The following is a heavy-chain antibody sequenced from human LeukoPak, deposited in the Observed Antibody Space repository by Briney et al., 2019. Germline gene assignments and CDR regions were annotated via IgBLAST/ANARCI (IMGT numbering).Heavy chain of an antibody. CDR2: INHSGRT. Sequence: SETLSLTCGVYGGSSSGNYWSWIRQPPGKGLEWIGEINHSGRTKYNPSLKSRVTISVDTSKNQFSLKLSSVTAADTAVYYCARGQGIFDYWGQGTLVTVSS. CDR3: ARGQGIFDY. CDR1: GGSSSGNY. J-gene: IGHJ4*02. V-gene: IGHV4-34*01. D-gene: IGHD3-10*01.